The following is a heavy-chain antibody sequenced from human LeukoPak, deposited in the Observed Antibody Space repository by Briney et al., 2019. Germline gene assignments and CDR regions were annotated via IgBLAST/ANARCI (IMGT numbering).Heavy chain of an antibody. D-gene: IGHD6-6*01. CDR1: GFTFSDYY. V-gene: IGHV3-11*01. Sequence: GGSLRLSCAASGFTFSDYYMSWIRQAPGKGLEWVSYISSSGSTIYYADSVKGRFTISRDNAKNSLYLLMNGLRAEDTAVYYCASASARPGWFDPWGQGTRVTVSS. CDR3: ASASARPGWFDP. CDR2: ISSSGSTI. J-gene: IGHJ5*02.